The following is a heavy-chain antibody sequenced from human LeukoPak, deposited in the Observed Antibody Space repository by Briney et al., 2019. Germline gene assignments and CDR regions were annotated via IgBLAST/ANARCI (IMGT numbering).Heavy chain of an antibody. D-gene: IGHD1-1*01. CDR3: TTDRLQLFAY. CDR1: GFTFSNAW. CDR2: VKIKTDGGTT. V-gene: IGHV3-15*07. J-gene: IGHJ4*02. Sequence: GGSLRLSCAASGFTFSNAWMNWVRQAPGKGLEWVGRVKIKTDGGTTDYAAPVKGRFTISRDDSKNTLYLQMNSLQTEDTAVYYCTTDRLQLFAYWGQGTLVTVSS.